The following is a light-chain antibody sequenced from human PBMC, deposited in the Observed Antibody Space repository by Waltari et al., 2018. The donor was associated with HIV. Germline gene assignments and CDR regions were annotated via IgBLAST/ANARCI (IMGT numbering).Light chain of an antibody. CDR3: AAWDHSLSARV. CDR1: TSNTGSNP. Sequence: SVLTQQPYASGTPGQRVTILCSGSTSNTGSNPEYWDQQFPGTAPKILIYRDNQRPSGVPDRFSGSKSGTSASLAISGLRSEDEADYYWAAWDHSLSARVFGGGTKMTVL. J-gene: IGLJ3*02. V-gene: IGLV1-47*01. CDR2: RDN.